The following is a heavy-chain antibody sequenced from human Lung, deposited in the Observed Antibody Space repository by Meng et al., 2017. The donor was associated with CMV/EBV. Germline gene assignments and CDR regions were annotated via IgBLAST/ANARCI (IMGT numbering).Heavy chain of an antibody. CDR3: ARGRTDFDS. D-gene: IGHD1-1*01. CDR1: SESLTDYF. V-gene: IGHV4-34*01. CDR2: ISHSGRT. Sequence: SETLSLICAVYSESLTDYFWSWIRQSPEKGLEWIGDISHSGRTNYNPSLKSRITISVDTSSNQFFLKVTTVTAADTAVYYCARGRTDFDSWGQGTLVTVSS. J-gene: IGHJ4*02.